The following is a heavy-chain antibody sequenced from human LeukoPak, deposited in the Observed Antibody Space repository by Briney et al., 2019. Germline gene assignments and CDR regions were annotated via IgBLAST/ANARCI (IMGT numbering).Heavy chain of an antibody. D-gene: IGHD3-10*01. V-gene: IGHV4-39*01. CDR1: GGSISSSSYY. J-gene: IGHJ3*02. CDR3: ARHGVRDKAFDM. CDR2: IYYSGST. Sequence: PSETLSLTCTVSGGSISSSSYYWGWIRQPPGKGLEWIGSIYYSGSTYYNPSLKSRVTISVDTSKSHFSLKLSSVTAADTAVYYCARHGVRDKAFDMWGQGPMVIVSS.